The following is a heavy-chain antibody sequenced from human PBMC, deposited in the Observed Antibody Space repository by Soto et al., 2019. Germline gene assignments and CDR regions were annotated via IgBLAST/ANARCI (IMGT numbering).Heavy chain of an antibody. CDR1: GFTFSSYA. D-gene: IGHD5-18*01. Sequence: GGSLRLSCAASGFTFSSYAMSWVRQAPGKGLEWVSAISGSGGSTYYADSVKGRFTISRDNSKNTLYLQMNSLRAEDTAVYYCAKVPRYSYGYARWFDYWGQGTLVTVSS. CDR2: ISGSGGST. V-gene: IGHV3-23*01. CDR3: AKVPRYSYGYARWFDY. J-gene: IGHJ4*02.